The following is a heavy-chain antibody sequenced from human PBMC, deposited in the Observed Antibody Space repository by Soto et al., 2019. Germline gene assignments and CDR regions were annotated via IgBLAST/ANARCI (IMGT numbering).Heavy chain of an antibody. J-gene: IGHJ4*02. CDR2: IIPIFGTA. CDR3: ARGTWSSGYSAPFDY. Sequence: SVKVSCKASGGTFSSYAISWVRQAPGQGLEWMGGIIPIFGTANYAQKFQGRVTITADESTSTAYMELSSLRSEDTAVYYCARGTWSSGYSAPFDYWGQGTLVTVSS. D-gene: IGHD3-22*01. V-gene: IGHV1-69*13. CDR1: GGTFSSYA.